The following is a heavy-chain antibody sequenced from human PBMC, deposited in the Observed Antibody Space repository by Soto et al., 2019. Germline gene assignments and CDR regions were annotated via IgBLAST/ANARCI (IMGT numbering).Heavy chain of an antibody. CDR1: GGSISSGGYY. CDR2: IYYSGST. CDR3: AGTITMVRGVPL. Sequence: SETLSLTCTVSGGSISSGGYYWSWIRQHPGKGLEWIGYIYYSGSTYYNPSLKSRVTISVDTSKNQFSLKLSSVTAADTAVYYCAGTITMVRGVPLWGQGALVTVSS. J-gene: IGHJ4*02. V-gene: IGHV4-31*03. D-gene: IGHD3-10*01.